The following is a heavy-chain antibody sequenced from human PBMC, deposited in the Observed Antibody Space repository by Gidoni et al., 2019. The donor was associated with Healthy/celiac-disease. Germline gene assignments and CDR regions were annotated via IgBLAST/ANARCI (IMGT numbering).Heavy chain of an antibody. J-gene: IGHJ5*02. CDR3: ARGYWRDYGDYDGFDP. CDR2: IYTSGST. Sequence: QVQLQESGPGLVKPSQTLSLTCTVSGGSISSGSYYWSWIRQPAGKGPEWIGRIYTSGSTNYNPSLKSRVTMSVDTSKNQFSLKLSSVTAADTAVYYCARGYWRDYGDYDGFDPWGQGTLVTVSS. D-gene: IGHD4-17*01. CDR1: GGSISSGSYY. V-gene: IGHV4-61*02.